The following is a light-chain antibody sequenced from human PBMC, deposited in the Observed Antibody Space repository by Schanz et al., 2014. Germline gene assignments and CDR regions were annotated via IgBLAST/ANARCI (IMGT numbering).Light chain of an antibody. CDR3: TSYAGSNQVV. CDR2: EVS. V-gene: IGLV2-8*01. J-gene: IGLJ2*01. CDR1: SSDVGGYNF. Sequence: QSALTQPPSASGSPGQSVTISCTGTSSDVGGYNFVSWYQQHPGKAPKLMIYEVSNRPSGVPDRFSGSKSGNTASLTVSGLQADDEADYYCTSYAGSNQVVFGGGTKLTVL.